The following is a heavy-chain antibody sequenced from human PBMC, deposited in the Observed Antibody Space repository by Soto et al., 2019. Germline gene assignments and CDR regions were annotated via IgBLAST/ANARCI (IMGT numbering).Heavy chain of an antibody. J-gene: IGHJ4*02. CDR2: IYYSGST. CDR3: AXTYYDILTRYCIFDY. D-gene: IGHD3-9*01. Sequence: PXETLSLTCTVSGGSISSYYWSWIRQPPGKGLEWIGYIYYSGSTNYNPPLKSRVTISVDTSKNQFSLKLSSVTAADTAVYYCAXTYYDILTRYCIFDYSGQGTLVTVSS. V-gene: IGHV4-59*01. CDR1: GGSISSYY.